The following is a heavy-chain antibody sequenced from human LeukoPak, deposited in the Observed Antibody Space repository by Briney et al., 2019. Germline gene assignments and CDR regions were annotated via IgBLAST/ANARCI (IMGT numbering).Heavy chain of an antibody. D-gene: IGHD6-13*01. CDR2: IKQDGSEK. CDR3: AREGIAAAGIDYYYYMDV. J-gene: IGHJ6*03. Sequence: PGGSLRLSCAASGFTFSSYWMSWVRQAPGRGLEWVANIKQDGSEKYYVDSVKGRFTISRDNAKNSLYLQMNSLRAEDTAVYYCAREGIAAAGIDYYYYMDVWGKGTTVTISS. CDR1: GFTFSSYW. V-gene: IGHV3-7*01.